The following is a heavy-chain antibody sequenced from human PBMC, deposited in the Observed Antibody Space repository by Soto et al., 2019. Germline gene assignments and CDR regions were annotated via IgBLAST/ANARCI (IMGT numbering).Heavy chain of an antibody. CDR3: ASLVNDHHEYFDH. V-gene: IGHV4-39*02. D-gene: IGHD6-6*01. J-gene: IGHJ4*02. CDR1: GGSISTSRYY. Sequence: QMQLQESGPGLLRPSETLSLTCTVSGGSISTSRYYWVWIRQAPGKGLEWIATIYHNGRTYYNPSLKSRVTISLDTSRNHFSLMVNSVPAEDTAVFYCASLVNDHHEYFDHWGQGILVTVSS. CDR2: IYHNGRT.